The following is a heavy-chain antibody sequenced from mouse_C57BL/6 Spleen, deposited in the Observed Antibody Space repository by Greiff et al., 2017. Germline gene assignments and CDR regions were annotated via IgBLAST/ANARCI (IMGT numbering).Heavy chain of an antibody. D-gene: IGHD1-1*01. V-gene: IGHV5-17*01. CDR1: GFTFSDYG. Sequence: EVKLVESGGGLVKPGGSLKLSCAASGFTFSDYGMHWVRQAPEKGLEWVAYISSGSSTIYYADTVKGRFTISRDNAKNTLFLQMTSLRSEDTAMYYCARGRSYYYGSSDYAMDYWGQGTSVTVSS. CDR2: ISSGSSTI. J-gene: IGHJ4*01. CDR3: ARGRSYYYGSSDYAMDY.